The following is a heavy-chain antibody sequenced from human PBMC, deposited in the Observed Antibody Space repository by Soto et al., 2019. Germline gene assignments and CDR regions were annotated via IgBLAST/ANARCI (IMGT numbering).Heavy chain of an antibody. Sequence: DLEESGGGLVQPGGSLRLSCAASGFTFSSYWMNWVRQAPGKGLEWVANINQDGSEYNDVASVKGRFTISSDNAKNSLFLQMNALRVEDTAVYYCARTGDGHHDFLDYWGQGSLVSVSS. D-gene: IGHD1-1*01. CDR2: INQDGSEY. J-gene: IGHJ4*02. CDR1: GFTFSSYW. CDR3: ARTGDGHHDFLDY. V-gene: IGHV3-7*01.